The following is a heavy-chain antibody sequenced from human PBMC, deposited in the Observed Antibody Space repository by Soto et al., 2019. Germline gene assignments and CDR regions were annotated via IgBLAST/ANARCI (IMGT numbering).Heavy chain of an antibody. J-gene: IGHJ6*03. CDR2: IYSGGST. D-gene: IGHD6-6*01. V-gene: IGHV3-53*04. CDR3: ARDLYSSSPEDYYYYMDV. CDR1: GFTVSSNY. Sequence: GGSLRLSCAASGFTVSSNYMSWVRQAPGKGLEWVSVIYSGGSTYYADSVKGRFTISRHNSKNTLYLQMNSLRAEDTAVYYCARDLYSSSPEDYYYYMDVWGKGTTVTVSS.